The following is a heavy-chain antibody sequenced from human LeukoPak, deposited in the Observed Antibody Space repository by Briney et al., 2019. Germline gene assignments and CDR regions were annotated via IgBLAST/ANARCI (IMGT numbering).Heavy chain of an antibody. CDR3: ARGRKNGSFWY. Sequence: SETLSLTCTVSGESISGFYWNWIRQPAGKGLEWIGRIYTSGSTNYNPSLKSRVTISVDTSKNQFSLKLSSVTAADTAVYYCARGRKNGSFWYWGQGTLVTVSS. J-gene: IGHJ4*02. D-gene: IGHD6-13*01. V-gene: IGHV4-4*07. CDR1: GESISGFY. CDR2: IYTSGST.